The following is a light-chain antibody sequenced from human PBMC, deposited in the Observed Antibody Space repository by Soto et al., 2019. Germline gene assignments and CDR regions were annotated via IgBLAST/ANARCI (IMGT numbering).Light chain of an antibody. CDR1: QGINNY. CDR2: AAS. CDR3: QKYNSAPLT. J-gene: IGKJ4*01. V-gene: IGKV1-27*01. Sequence: DIQMTQYPSSLSASVGDRVTITCRASQGINNYLAWYQQKPGKVPKLLIYAASTLQSEVPSRFSDSGSGTDFTLTISSRQPEDVASYYCQKYNSAPLTFGGGTKVEIK.